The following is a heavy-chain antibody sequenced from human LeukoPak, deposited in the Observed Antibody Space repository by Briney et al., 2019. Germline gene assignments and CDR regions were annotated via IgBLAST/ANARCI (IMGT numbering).Heavy chain of an antibody. V-gene: IGHV4-34*01. J-gene: IGHJ4*02. CDR1: GGSFSGYY. Sequence: RPSETLSLTCAVYGGSFSGYYWSWIRQPPGKGLEWIGEINHSGSTNYNPSLKSRVTISVDTSKNQFSLKLSSVTAADTAVYYCARAHHRRVYDYVWGSYPYWGQGTLVTVSS. CDR3: ARAHHRRVYDYVWGSYPY. D-gene: IGHD3-16*02. CDR2: INHSGST.